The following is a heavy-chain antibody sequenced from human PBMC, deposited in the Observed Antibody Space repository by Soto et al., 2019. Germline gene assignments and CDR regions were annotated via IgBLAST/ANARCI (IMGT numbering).Heavy chain of an antibody. CDR2: ILYSGTT. CDR3: ARGGGYYGVLFDY. CDR1: GGAISSSSYF. V-gene: IGHV4-39*01. Sequence: QLQLQESGPGLLRPSETLSLTCNVSGGAISSSSYFWGWVLQPPGKTLEWIGHILYSGTTHYNESLKSRVTISVDTSKNQFSMRLHSVTPADTAVYYCARGGGYYGVLFDYLCQGTLVPVSS. J-gene: IGHJ4*02. D-gene: IGHD4-17*01.